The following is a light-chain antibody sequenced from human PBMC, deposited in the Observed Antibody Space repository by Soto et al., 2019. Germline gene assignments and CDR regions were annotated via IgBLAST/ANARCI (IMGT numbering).Light chain of an antibody. Sequence: QSVLTQPPSVSGAPGRRVTISCTGSSSNIGAGYDVHWYQQLPGTAPKLLIYGNNNRPSGVPDRFSGSKSGTSASLAITGLQDEDEADYYCQSYDSSLSGYVFGTGTKLTVL. CDR3: QSYDSSLSGYV. CDR1: SSNIGAGYD. CDR2: GNN. V-gene: IGLV1-40*01. J-gene: IGLJ1*01.